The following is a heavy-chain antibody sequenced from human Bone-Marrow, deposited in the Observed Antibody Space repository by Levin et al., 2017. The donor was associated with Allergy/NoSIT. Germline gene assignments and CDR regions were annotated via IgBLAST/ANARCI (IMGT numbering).Heavy chain of an antibody. D-gene: IGHD6-19*01. Sequence: RAGGSLRLSCTVSGGSISSYYWNWIRQPPGKGLEWIGSIYHSGGTNYSPSLQSRVTISLDTSTNQFSLKMNSVTEADTAVYFCARKYGTGWYTYFLDYWGQGTLVTVSS. CDR2: IYHSGGT. CDR3: ARKYGTGWYTYFLDY. J-gene: IGHJ4*02. V-gene: IGHV4-59*01. CDR1: GGSISSYY.